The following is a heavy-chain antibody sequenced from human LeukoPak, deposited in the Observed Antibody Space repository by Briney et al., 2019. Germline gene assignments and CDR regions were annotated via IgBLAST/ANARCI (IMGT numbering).Heavy chain of an antibody. CDR1: GGTFSSYA. Sequence: SVKVSCKASGGTFSSYAISWVRQAPGQGLEWMGRIIPILGIANYAQKFQGRVTITADKSTSTAYMELSSLGSEDTAVYYCAREEDRGYSYFWGQGTLVTVSS. CDR2: IIPILGIA. D-gene: IGHD5-18*01. V-gene: IGHV1-69*04. J-gene: IGHJ4*02. CDR3: AREEDRGYSYF.